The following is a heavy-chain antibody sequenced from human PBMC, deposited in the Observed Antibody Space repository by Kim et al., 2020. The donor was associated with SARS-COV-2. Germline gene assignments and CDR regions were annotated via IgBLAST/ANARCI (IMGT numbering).Heavy chain of an antibody. CDR1: GFTFSSYA. Sequence: GGSLRLSRAASGFTFSSYAMHWVRQAPGKGLEWVAVISYDGSNKYYADSVKGRFTISRDNSKNTLYLQMNSLRAEDTAVYYCARDSRVRGVIIQSFDYWGQGTLVTVSS. D-gene: IGHD3-10*01. J-gene: IGHJ4*02. CDR2: ISYDGSNK. V-gene: IGHV3-30*04. CDR3: ARDSRVRGVIIQSFDY.